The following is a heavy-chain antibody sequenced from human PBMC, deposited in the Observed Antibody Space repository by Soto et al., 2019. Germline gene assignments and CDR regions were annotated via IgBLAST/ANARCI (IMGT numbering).Heavy chain of an antibody. CDR1: GFTFSSYW. CDR2: INSDGSST. CDR3: ARLGGYCSSTSCYAYYYYYMDV. D-gene: IGHD2-2*01. V-gene: IGHV3-74*01. Sequence: EVQLVESGGGLVQPGGSLRLSCAASGFTFSSYWMHWVRQAPGKGLVWVSRINSDGSSTSYADSVKGRFTISRDNAKNTLYLQMNSLRAEDTAVYYCARLGGYCSSTSCYAYYYYYMDVWGKGTTVTVSS. J-gene: IGHJ6*03.